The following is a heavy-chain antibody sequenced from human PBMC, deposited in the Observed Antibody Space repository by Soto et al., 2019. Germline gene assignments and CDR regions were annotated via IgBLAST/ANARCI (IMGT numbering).Heavy chain of an antibody. CDR1: GFTFSSYS. D-gene: IGHD3-10*01. CDR3: AREGNTMVRGVIIIGYFDY. V-gene: IGHV3-48*02. CDR2: ISSSSSTI. J-gene: IGHJ4*02. Sequence: LRLSCAASGFTFSSYSMNWVRQAPGKGLEWVSYISSSSSTIYYADSVKGRFTISRDNAKNSLYLQMNSLRDEDTAVYYCAREGNTMVRGVIIIGYFDYWGQGTLVTVSS.